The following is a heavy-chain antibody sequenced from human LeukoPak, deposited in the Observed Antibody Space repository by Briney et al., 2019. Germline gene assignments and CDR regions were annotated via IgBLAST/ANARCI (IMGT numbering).Heavy chain of an antibody. J-gene: IGHJ4*02. CDR3: ADSDGYYYDV. CDR2: ISNDGGNR. CDR1: GFTFSYYA. V-gene: IGHV3-30-3*01. D-gene: IGHD2-15*01. Sequence: GGSLRLSCVASGFTSGFTFSYYAMHWVRQAPGKGLEWVAFISNDGGNRYFANSVKGRFTISRDNSKNTVYLRMNSLGAEDTAVYYCADSDGYYYDVWGQGTLVTVS.